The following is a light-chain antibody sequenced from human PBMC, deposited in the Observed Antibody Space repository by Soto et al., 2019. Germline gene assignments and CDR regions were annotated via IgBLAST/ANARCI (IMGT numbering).Light chain of an antibody. V-gene: IGLV4-69*01. Sequence: QLVLTQSPSASASLGASVKLTCTLSSGHSNYAIAWHQQQPDKGPRYLMTLNSDGSHIKGDGIPERVSGSSSGTERHLTISCLLSEDEADYYCQTWGTAIHDVVFGGGTKLTVL. CDR2: LNSDGSH. CDR3: QTWGTAIHDVV. J-gene: IGLJ2*01. CDR1: SGHSNYA.